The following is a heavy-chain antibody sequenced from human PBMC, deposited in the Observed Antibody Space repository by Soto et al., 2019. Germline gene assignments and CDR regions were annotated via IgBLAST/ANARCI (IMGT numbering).Heavy chain of an antibody. CDR2: IIPLFGTT. V-gene: IGHV1-69*01. CDR3: ARGGELAGWMPFDS. D-gene: IGHD6-19*01. Sequence: QVHLVQSGAEVKKPGSSVKVSCRASGGTFNTYGFNWLRQAPGQGLEWMGGIIPLFGTTTYAQNFQGSVTMTADQSTTTAYLEMSGLTSEHTAVDFCARGGELAGWMPFDSWGQGTLVNVSS. J-gene: IGHJ4*02. CDR1: GGTFNTYG.